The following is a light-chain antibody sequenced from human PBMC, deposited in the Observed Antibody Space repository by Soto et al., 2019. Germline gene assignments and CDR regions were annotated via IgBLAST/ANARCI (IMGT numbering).Light chain of an antibody. CDR3: QQYGSSPMYT. V-gene: IGKV3-20*01. Sequence: EIVLTQSPGTLSLSQGERATLSCRASQRVSSSHLAWYQQKPGQAPRLLIYGASSRAAGIPDRFSGSGSGTYFTLTISRLEPEDFEVYYCQQYGSSPMYTFGQGTKLEIK. CDR1: QRVSSSH. J-gene: IGKJ2*01. CDR2: GAS.